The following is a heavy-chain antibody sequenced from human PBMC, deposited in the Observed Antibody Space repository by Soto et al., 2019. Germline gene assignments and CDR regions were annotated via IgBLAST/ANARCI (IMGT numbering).Heavy chain of an antibody. CDR3: ARDQGPKDHYDSSGYAPPLDY. CDR1: GFTFSSYA. V-gene: IGHV3-30-3*01. CDR2: ISYDGSNK. Sequence: GGSLRLSCAASGFTFSSYAMHWVRQAPGKGLEWVAVISYDGSNKYYADSVKGRFTISRDNSKNTLYLQMNSLRAEDTAVYYCARDQGPKDHYDSSGYAPPLDYWGQGTLVTSPQ. D-gene: IGHD3-22*01. J-gene: IGHJ4*02.